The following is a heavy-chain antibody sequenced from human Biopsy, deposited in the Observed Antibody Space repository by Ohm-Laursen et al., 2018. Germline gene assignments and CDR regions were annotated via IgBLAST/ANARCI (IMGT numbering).Heavy chain of an antibody. CDR3: ARLSTLFGVADFTDD. D-gene: IGHD3-3*01. Sequence: SQTLSLTCTLYGASVRSHFLTWIRQPPGKGLQWIGSISNSGTTKSSPSLKSRVNISLHTSKNQLSLKLTSVTAADTAVYYCARLSTLFGVADFTDDWGQGTLVTVSS. CDR1: GASVRSHF. J-gene: IGHJ4*02. V-gene: IGHV4-59*08. CDR2: ISNSGTT.